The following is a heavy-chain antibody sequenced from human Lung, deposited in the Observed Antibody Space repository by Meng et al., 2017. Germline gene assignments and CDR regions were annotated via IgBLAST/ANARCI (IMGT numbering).Heavy chain of an antibody. CDR1: GGSFSDYY. CDR3: ARGPTTMAHDFDY. V-gene: IGHV4-34*01. Sequence: QWQLQQCGEGLLKLWETLSLTCVVSGGSFSDYYWSWIRQPPGKGLEWIGEINHSGSTNYNPSLESRATISVDTSQNNLSLKLSSVTAADSAVYYCARGPTTMAHDFDYWGQGTLVTVSS. CDR2: INHSGST. D-gene: IGHD4-11*01. J-gene: IGHJ4*02.